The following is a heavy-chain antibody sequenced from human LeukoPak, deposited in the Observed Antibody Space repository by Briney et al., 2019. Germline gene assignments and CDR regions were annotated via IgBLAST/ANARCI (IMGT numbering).Heavy chain of an antibody. V-gene: IGHV3-23*01. D-gene: IGHD6-19*01. CDR3: ARRSGVAVAGAFDY. CDR2: ISGSGDST. Sequence: GGSLRLSCAASGFTFSSYGMHWVRQAPGKGLEWVSGISGSGDSTYYADSVKGRFTISRDNSKNTLYLQMNSLRAEDTAVYFCARRSGVAVAGAFDYWGQGTLVTVSS. J-gene: IGHJ4*02. CDR1: GFTFSSYG.